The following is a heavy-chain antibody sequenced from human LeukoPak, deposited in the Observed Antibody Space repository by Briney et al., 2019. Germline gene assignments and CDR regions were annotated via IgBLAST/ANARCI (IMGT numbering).Heavy chain of an antibody. D-gene: IGHD3-22*01. J-gene: IGHJ4*02. Sequence: PSETLSLTCTVSGGSISSYYWSWIRQPPGKGLEWIGYIYYSGSTNYNPSLKSRVTISVDTSKNQFSLKLSSVTAADTAVYYCARVQSDSSGYYYFDYWGQGTLVTVSS. V-gene: IGHV4-59*12. CDR2: IYYSGST. CDR3: ARVQSDSSGYYYFDY. CDR1: GGSISSYY.